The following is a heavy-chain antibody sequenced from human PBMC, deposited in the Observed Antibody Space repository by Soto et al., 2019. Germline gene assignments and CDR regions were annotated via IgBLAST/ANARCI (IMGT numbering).Heavy chain of an antibody. CDR3: ARDLDASRITIFGVVIIPTLGY. CDR1: GYTLTSYG. V-gene: IGHV1-18*01. CDR2: ISAYNGNI. J-gene: IGHJ4*02. D-gene: IGHD3-3*01. Sequence: ASVKVSCKAFGYTLTSYGISWVRQAPGQGLERMGWISAYNGNINYAQKLQGRVTMTTDTSTSTAYMELRSLRSDDTAVYYCARDLDASRITIFGVVIIPTLGYWGQGTLVTVSS.